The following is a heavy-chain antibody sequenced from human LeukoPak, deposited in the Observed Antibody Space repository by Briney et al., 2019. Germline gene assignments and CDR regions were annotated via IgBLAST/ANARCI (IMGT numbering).Heavy chain of an antibody. CDR3: ARDYGGNSGSDY. D-gene: IGHD4-17*01. CDR1: GGTLSSYA. V-gene: IGHV1-69*04. J-gene: IGHJ4*02. CDR2: IIPILGIA. Sequence: GSSVKVSCKASGGTLSSYAISWVRQAPGQGLEWMGRIIPILGIANYAQKFQGRVTITADKSTSTAYMELSSLRSEDTAVYYCARDYGGNSGSDYWGQGTLVTVSS.